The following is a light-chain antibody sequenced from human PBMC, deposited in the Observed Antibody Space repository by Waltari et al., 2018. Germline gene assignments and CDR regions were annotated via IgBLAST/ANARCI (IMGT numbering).Light chain of an antibody. CDR3: QQYGRSWNT. CDR2: GAS. V-gene: IGKV3-20*01. CDR1: QSVSSSY. Sequence: EIVFKQSPGTLSFSPGERATLSGRASQSVSSSYLAWYQQKPGQAPRRLIHGASSRATGIPDRFSGSGSGTDFTLTISRLEPEDFAVYYCQQYGRSWNTFGQGTKLEIK. J-gene: IGKJ2*01.